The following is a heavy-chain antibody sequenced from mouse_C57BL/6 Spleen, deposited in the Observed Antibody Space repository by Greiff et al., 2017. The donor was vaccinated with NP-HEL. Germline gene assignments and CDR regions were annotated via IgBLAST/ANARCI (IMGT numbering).Heavy chain of an antibody. CDR1: GFTFSSYA. J-gene: IGHJ1*03. D-gene: IGHD1-1*01. V-gene: IGHV5-4*01. CDR3: ARDYYGSSSAYYYWYFDV. CDR2: ISDGGSYT. Sequence: EVKLVESGGGLVKPGGSLKLSCAASGFTFSSYAMSWVRQTPEKRLEWVATISDGGSYTYYPDNVKGRFTISRDNAKNNLYLQMSHLKSEDTAMYYCARDYYGSSSAYYYWYFDVWGTGTTVTVSS.